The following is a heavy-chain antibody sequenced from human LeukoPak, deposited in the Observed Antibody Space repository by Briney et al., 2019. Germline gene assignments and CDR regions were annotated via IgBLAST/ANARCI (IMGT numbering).Heavy chain of an antibody. J-gene: IGHJ4*02. CDR2: INHSGST. Sequence: PSETLSLTCAVYGGSFSGYYWSWIRQPPGKGLEWIGEINHSGSTNYNPSLKSRVTISVDTSKNQFSLKLSSVTAVDTAVYYCARGRGYNSFDYWGQGTLVTVSS. CDR1: GGSFSGYY. V-gene: IGHV4-34*01. D-gene: IGHD5-12*01. CDR3: ARGRGYNSFDY.